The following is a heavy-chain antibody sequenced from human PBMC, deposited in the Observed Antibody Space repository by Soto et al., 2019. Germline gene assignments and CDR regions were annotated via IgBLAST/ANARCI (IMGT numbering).Heavy chain of an antibody. J-gene: IGHJ4*02. D-gene: IGHD6-19*01. CDR3: ARASYSSGWGIDY. CDR1: GGSISSYY. Sequence: SETLSLTCTVSGGSISSYYWSWIRQPPGKGLEWIGEINHSGSTNYNPSLKSRVTISVDTSKNQFSLKLSSVTAADTAVYYCARASYSSGWGIDYWGQGTLVTVSS. CDR2: INHSGST. V-gene: IGHV4-34*01.